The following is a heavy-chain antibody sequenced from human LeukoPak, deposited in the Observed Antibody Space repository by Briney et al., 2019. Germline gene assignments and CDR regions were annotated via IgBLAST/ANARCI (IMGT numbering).Heavy chain of an antibody. D-gene: IGHD1-1*01. Sequence: RGGPLSLLCAASGYTYSSYHKICVRHARGKGLVWVSSISCSSRYIYYALSEKGGYPISRDCAKHSLYPQVHPQSAEDSPVSSGARDGNGLFDYWGQGALVTVSS. CDR3: ARDGNGLFDY. CDR1: GYTYSSYH. J-gene: IGHJ4*02. V-gene: IGHV3-21*01. CDR2: ISCSSRYI.